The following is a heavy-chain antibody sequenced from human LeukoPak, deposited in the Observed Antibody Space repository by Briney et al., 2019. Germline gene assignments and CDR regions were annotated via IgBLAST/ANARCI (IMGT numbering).Heavy chain of an antibody. D-gene: IGHD3-10*01. CDR2: IYTSGST. CDR3: ARDNYLTMGSDWFDP. V-gene: IGHV4-61*02. CDR1: GGSISSGTYY. J-gene: IGHJ5*02. Sequence: PSETLSLTCTVSGGSISSGTYYWSWIRQPAGKGLEWIGRIYTSGSTNYNPSLKSRVTISVDTSKNQFSLKLSSVTAADTAVYYCARDNYLTMGSDWFDPWGQGTLVTVSS.